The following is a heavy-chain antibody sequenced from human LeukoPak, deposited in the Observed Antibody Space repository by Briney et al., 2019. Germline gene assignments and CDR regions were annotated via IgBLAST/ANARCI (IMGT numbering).Heavy chain of an antibody. V-gene: IGHV4-39*07. CDR1: GGSISSSSYY. CDR3: ARGGSMDYGDPPFDY. J-gene: IGHJ4*02. CDR2: IYYSGST. Sequence: SETLSLTCIVPGGSISSSSYYWGWIRQPPGKGLEWIGNIYYSGSTYYNPSLKSRVTISVDTSKNQFSLKLSSVTAADTAVYYCARGGSMDYGDPPFDYWGQGTLVTVSS. D-gene: IGHD4-17*01.